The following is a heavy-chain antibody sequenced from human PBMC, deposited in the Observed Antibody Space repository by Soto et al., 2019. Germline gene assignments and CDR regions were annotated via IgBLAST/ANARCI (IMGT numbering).Heavy chain of an antibody. V-gene: IGHV4-34*01. CDR1: GGSLSGYY. J-gene: IGHJ4*02. CDR3: ARGPHDYDDYAYYFDY. CDR2: INHSGST. D-gene: IGHD4-17*01. Sequence: SETLCLTCSVYGGSLSGYYWSWIRQPPGKGLEWIGEINHSGSTNYNPSLKSRVTISVDTSKNQFSLKLSSVTAADTAVYYCARGPHDYDDYAYYFDYWGQGTLVTVSS.